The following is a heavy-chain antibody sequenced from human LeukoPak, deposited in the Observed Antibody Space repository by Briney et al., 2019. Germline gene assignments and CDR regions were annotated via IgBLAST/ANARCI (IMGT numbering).Heavy chain of an antibody. Sequence: GGSLRLSCAASGFTFSSYGMHWVRQAPGKGLEWVAFIRYDGSNKYYADSVKGRFTISRDNSKNTLYLQMNSLRAEDTAVYYCAKEQITVVRGSDAFDIWGQGTMVTVSS. D-gene: IGHD4-23*01. J-gene: IGHJ3*02. CDR1: GFTFSSYG. CDR3: AKEQITVVRGSDAFDI. CDR2: IRYDGSNK. V-gene: IGHV3-30*02.